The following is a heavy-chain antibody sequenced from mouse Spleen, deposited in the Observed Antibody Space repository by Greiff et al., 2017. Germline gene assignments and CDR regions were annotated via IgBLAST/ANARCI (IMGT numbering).Heavy chain of an antibody. V-gene: IGHV1-81*01. CDR2: IYPRSGNT. J-gene: IGHJ2*01. CDR1: GYTFTSYG. Sequence: VQRVESGAELARPGASVKLSCKASGYTFTSYGISWVKQRTGQGLEWIGEIYPRSGNTYYNEKFKGKATLTADKSSSTAYMELRSLTSEDSAVYFCARNPYYYGSSYGYFDYWGQGTTLTVSS. CDR3: ARNPYYYGSSYGYFDY. D-gene: IGHD1-1*01.